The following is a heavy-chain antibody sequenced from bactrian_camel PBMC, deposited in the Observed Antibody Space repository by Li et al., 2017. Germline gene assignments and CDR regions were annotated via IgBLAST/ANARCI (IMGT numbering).Heavy chain of an antibody. CDR2: IARDGTT. J-gene: IGHJ4*01. Sequence: VESGGGSVQAGGSLRLSCLVSEYKYVTYCMGWFRQAPGKGREAVADIARDGTTNYEDSVKGRFTISKDIAKNTLYLQMNNLKPEDTAMYYCAAAPRSGGGVPWCHEQLDAYVYWGQGTQVTVS. CDR1: EYKYVTYC. CDR3: AAAPRSGGGVPWCHEQLDAYVY. V-gene: IGHV3S53*01. D-gene: IGHD3*01.